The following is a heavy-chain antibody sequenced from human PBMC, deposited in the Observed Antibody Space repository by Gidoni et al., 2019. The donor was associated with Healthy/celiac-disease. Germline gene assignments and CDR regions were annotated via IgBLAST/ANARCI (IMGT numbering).Heavy chain of an antibody. V-gene: IGHV3-21*01. CDR2: ISSSSSYI. J-gene: IGHJ3*02. CDR1: GFTFSSYS. CDR3: ARGLAGDLSAFDI. D-gene: IGHD7-27*01. Sequence: EVQLVESGGGLVKPGGSLRLSCAASGFTFSSYSMNWVRQAPGKGLEWVSSISSSSSYIYYADSVKGRFTISRDNAKNSLYLQMNSLRAEDTAVYYCARGLAGDLSAFDIWGQGTMVTVSS.